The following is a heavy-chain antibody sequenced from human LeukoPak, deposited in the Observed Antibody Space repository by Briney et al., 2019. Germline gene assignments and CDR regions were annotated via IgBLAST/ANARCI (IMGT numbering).Heavy chain of an antibody. V-gene: IGHV1-69*05. CDR3: ARWDYYDYVWGSYRDIYYFDY. Sequence: SVKVSCKASGGTFSSYAISWVRQAPGQGLEWMGGIIPIFGTANYAQKFQGRVTITTDESTSTAYMELSSLRSEDTAVYYCARWDYYDYVWGSYRDIYYFDYWGQGTLVIVSS. D-gene: IGHD3-16*02. J-gene: IGHJ4*02. CDR1: GGTFSSYA. CDR2: IIPIFGTA.